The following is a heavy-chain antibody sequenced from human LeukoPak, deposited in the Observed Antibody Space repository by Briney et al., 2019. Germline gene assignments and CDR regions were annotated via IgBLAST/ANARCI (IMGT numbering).Heavy chain of an antibody. J-gene: IGHJ5*02. CDR1: GFTVSSNY. D-gene: IGHD2-2*01. CDR3: AREIVAVDDDSYNWFDP. CDR2: INWNGGST. V-gene: IGHV3-20*04. Sequence: TGGSLRLSCAASGFTVSSNYMSWVRQAPGKGLEWVSGINWNGGSTGYADSVKGRFTISRDNAKNSLYLQMNSLRAEDTALYYCAREIVAVDDDSYNWFDPWGQGTLVTVSS.